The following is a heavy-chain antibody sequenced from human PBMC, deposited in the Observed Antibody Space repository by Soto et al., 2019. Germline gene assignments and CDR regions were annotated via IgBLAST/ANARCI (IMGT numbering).Heavy chain of an antibody. CDR1: GFTFTGSA. Sequence: EVQLVESGGGLVQPGGSLKLSCAASGFTFTGSAMHWVRQASGKGLEWVGRIRSKPNNYATAYAASVQGRFTISRDDSKSTAYLQMNSLKTEDTAVYYCTRHLSDYWRQGTLVTVSS. CDR3: TRHLSDY. J-gene: IGHJ4*02. CDR2: IRSKPNNYAT. V-gene: IGHV3-73*01.